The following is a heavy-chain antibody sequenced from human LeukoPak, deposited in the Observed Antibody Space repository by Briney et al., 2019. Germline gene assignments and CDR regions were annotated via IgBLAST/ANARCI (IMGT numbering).Heavy chain of an antibody. V-gene: IGHV6-1*01. D-gene: IGHD2-15*01. CDR2: TFYRSKWYN. J-gene: IGHJ4*02. CDR3: ARDGWPAFDY. CDR1: GDSVSSNTAA. Sequence: SQTLSLTCAISGDSVSSNTAAWNWIRQSPSRGLEWLGRTFYRSKWYNDYAVSVQSRITLNPDTSKNQFSLQLSSVTPEDTAVYYCARDGWPAFDYWGQGTLVTVSS.